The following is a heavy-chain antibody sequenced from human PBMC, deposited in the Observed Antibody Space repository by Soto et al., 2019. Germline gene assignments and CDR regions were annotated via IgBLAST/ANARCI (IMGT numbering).Heavy chain of an antibody. CDR1: GFTFTSSA. V-gene: IGHV1-58*02. Sequence: SVKVSCKASGFTFTSSAMQWVRQARGQRLEWIGWIIVGSGNTNYAQKFQERVTITRDMSTSTAYMELSSLRSEDTAVYYCAAGRDDYGDYSDYYYYMDVWGKGTTVTVSS. CDR3: AAGRDDYGDYSDYYYYMDV. CDR2: IIVGSGNT. D-gene: IGHD4-17*01. J-gene: IGHJ6*03.